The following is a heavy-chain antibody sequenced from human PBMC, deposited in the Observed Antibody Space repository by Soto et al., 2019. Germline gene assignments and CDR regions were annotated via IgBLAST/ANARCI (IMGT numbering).Heavy chain of an antibody. CDR1: GFTFSSYW. Sequence: GGSLRLSCAASGFTFSSYWMSWVRQAPGKGLEWVANIKQDGSEKYYVDSVKGRFTISRDNAKNSLYLQMNSLRAEETAVYYCAKCKFGVVIGRGDNWFDPWGQGTLVTVSS. CDR3: AKCKFGVVIGRGDNWFDP. CDR2: IKQDGSEK. J-gene: IGHJ5*02. D-gene: IGHD3-3*01. V-gene: IGHV3-7*01.